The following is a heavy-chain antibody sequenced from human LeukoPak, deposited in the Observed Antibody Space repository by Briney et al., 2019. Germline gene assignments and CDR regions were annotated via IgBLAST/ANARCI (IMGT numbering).Heavy chain of an antibody. CDR2: IFHSGST. D-gene: IGHD2-15*01. CDR1: GGSISSNNW. J-gene: IGHJ3*02. V-gene: IGHV4-4*02. CDR3: ARGSCSGGSCYFDAFDI. Sequence: PSGTLSLTCVVSGGSISSNNWWSWVRQPPGKGLEWIGEIFHSGSTNYNPSLGSRITISVDKSKNQVSLKLSSVTAADTAVYYCARGSCSGGSCYFDAFDIWGQGTMVTVSS.